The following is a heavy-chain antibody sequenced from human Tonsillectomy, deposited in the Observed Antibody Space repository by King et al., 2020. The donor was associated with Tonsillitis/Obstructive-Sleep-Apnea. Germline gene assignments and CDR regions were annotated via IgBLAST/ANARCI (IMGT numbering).Heavy chain of an antibody. D-gene: IGHD3-3*01. CDR2: IFLNAEK. J-gene: IGHJ4*02. V-gene: IGHV2-26*01. CDR1: GFSLSNARIG. Sequence: TLKESGPVLVKPTETLTLTCTVSGFSLSNARIGVSWIRQPPGKALEGLAHIFLNAEKSYSTSLKSRLTISKDTSKSQVVLTMTNMDPVDTATYYCARKNDFWSGSVTYFDYWGQGTLVTVSS. CDR3: ARKNDFWSGSVTYFDY.